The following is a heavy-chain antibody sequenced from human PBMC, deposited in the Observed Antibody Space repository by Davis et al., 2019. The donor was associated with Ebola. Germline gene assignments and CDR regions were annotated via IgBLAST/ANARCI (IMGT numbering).Heavy chain of an antibody. Sequence: SVKVSCKASGGTFSSYAISWVRQAPGQGLEWMGRIIPILGIAHYAQKFQGRVTITANKSTSTAYMELSSLRSEDTAVYYCARDRDYYDSSGYYWYYFDYWGQGTLVTVSS. J-gene: IGHJ4*02. CDR3: ARDRDYYDSSGYYWYYFDY. CDR2: IIPILGIA. CDR1: GGTFSSYA. D-gene: IGHD3-22*01. V-gene: IGHV1-69*04.